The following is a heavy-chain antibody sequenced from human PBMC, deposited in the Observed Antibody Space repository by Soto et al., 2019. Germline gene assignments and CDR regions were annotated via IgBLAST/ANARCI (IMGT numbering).Heavy chain of an antibody. Sequence: QVQLQESGPGLVKPSQTLSLTCTVSGGSISSGGYYWSWIRQHPGKGLEWIGYIYYSGSTYYNPSLKSRXXXXXXXXXXXXXXKXXXXXXXDTAVYYCAREPLTWGQGTLVTVSS. D-gene: IGHD3-10*01. CDR1: GGSISSGGYY. V-gene: IGHV4-31*03. CDR3: CAREPLT. CDR2: IYYSGST. J-gene: IGHJ4*02.